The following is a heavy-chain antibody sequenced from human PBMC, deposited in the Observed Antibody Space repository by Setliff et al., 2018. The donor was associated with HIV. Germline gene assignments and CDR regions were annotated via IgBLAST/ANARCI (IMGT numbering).Heavy chain of an antibody. V-gene: IGHV4-59*08. J-gene: IGHJ4*02. CDR3: ATNRVGNYPLDY. CDR2: IYYSGRT. D-gene: IGHD1-7*01. Sequence: PSETLSLTCTVSGGSIISSHYWSWIRQPPGKGLEWIGYIYYSGRTNYNPSLKSRVTISVDMSKNQFSLRVTSLTAADTAVYYCATNRVGNYPLDYWGRGTLVTVSS. CDR1: GGSIISSHY.